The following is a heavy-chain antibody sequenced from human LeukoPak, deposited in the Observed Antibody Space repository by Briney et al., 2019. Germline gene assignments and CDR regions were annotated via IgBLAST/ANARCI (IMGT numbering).Heavy chain of an antibody. V-gene: IGHV3-23*01. J-gene: IGHJ4*02. CDR3: AKARDSSGWYYFDY. D-gene: IGHD6-19*01. CDR2: ISGSGGST. Sequence: GGSLRLSCAASGFTFSSCAMSWVRQAPGKGLEWVSAISGSGGSTYYADSVKGRFTISRDNSKNTLYLQMNSLRAEDTAVYYCAKARDSSGWYYFDYWGQGTLVTVSS. CDR1: GFTFSSCA.